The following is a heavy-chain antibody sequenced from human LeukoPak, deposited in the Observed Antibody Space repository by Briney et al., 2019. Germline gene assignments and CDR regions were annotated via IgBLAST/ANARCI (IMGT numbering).Heavy chain of an antibody. CDR1: GFTFSSYA. D-gene: IGHD5-12*01. J-gene: IGHJ4*02. V-gene: IGHV3-23*01. CDR2: ISGSGGST. Sequence: GGSLRLSCAASGFTFSSYAMSWVRQAPGKGLEWVSAISGSGGSTFYADSVEGRFTISRDTSKNTLYLQMNSLRAEDTAVYYCAKGLSGYEDYWGQGTLVTVSS. CDR3: AKGLSGYEDY.